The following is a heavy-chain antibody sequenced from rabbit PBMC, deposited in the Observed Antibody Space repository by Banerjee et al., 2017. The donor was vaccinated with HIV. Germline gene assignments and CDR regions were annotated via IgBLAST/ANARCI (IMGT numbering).Heavy chain of an antibody. CDR1: GIDFSSYG. D-gene: IGHD4-1*01. Sequence: QEQLVESGGGLVTLGGSLKLSCKASGIDFSSYGISWGRQAPGKGLEWIACINTSSGNTVYASWAKGRFTISKTSSTTVTLQMTSLTAADTATYFCARDLAGVIGWNFNLWGPGTLVTVS. CDR2: INTSSGNT. V-gene: IGHV1S45*01. CDR3: ARDLAGVIGWNFNL. J-gene: IGHJ4*01.